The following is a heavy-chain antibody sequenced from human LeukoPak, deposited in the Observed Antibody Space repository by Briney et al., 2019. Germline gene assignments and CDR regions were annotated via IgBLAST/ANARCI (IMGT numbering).Heavy chain of an antibody. CDR3: ATERGLAVGGNFDY. V-gene: IGHV4-4*07. CDR2: IHTSGST. Sequence: PSETLSLTCVVSGDSISSYYWSWIRQPAGKGLEWIGRIHTSGSTNYNPSLKSRVTMSVDTSKNQFSLRLSSVTAADTAVYYCATERGLAVGGNFDYWGQGALVTVSS. J-gene: IGHJ4*02. CDR1: GDSISSYY. D-gene: IGHD6-19*01.